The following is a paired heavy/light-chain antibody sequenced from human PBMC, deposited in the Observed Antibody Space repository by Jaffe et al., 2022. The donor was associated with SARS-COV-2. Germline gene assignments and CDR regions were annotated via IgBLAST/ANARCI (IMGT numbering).Heavy chain of an antibody. Sequence: QVQLVQSGAEVKKPGASVKISCKTSGYTFADFHMHWVRQAPGQGLEWMGIISPSYYNTRYAPKFQGRVSLTSDTSTSTFYMELSSLRSEDTAIYYCARDYDGQWCIDHWGQGTLVTVSS. CDR3: ARDYDGQWCIDH. CDR1: GYTFADFH. D-gene: IGHD2-15*01. CDR2: ISPSYYNT. V-gene: IGHV1-46*01. J-gene: IGHJ4*02.
Light chain of an antibody. CDR1: SSDVGSYDF. J-gene: IGLJ3*02. CDR2: DVS. CDR3: ISYTASTTWV. Sequence: QSALTQPASVSGSPGQSITISCTGTSSDVGSYDFVSWYRQHPGEAPQLIIYDVSDRPLGVSNRFSGSKSGNTASLTISGLQAEDEADYYCISYTASTTWVFGGGTKLSVL. V-gene: IGLV2-14*03.